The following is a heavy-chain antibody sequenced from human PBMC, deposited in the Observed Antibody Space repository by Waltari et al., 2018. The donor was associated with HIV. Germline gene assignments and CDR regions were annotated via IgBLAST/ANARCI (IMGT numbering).Heavy chain of an antibody. CDR2: LRYDGSDG. V-gene: IGHV3-30*02. D-gene: IGHD2-15*01. Sequence: QVQLVESGGGAVQPGWSLPLCCAASGFSFSSYAMQWVRQYPGEGLGWVAFLRYDGSDGCISKSVKGRFTMSRDNFRNTLYLQMNSLRVEDTAVYYCAKAPNVVQPSYYYYGRDGWGQGTTVTVPS. CDR1: GFSFSSYA. CDR3: AKAPNVVQPSYYYYGRDG. J-gene: IGHJ6*02.